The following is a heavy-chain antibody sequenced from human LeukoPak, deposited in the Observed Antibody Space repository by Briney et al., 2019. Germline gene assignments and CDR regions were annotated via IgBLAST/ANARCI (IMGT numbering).Heavy chain of an antibody. Sequence: GGSLRLSVAASTVIFRKYGMGWARQAPGKGLEWVANIAHDGSVKWYVDSVKGRFIISRDNARDSLYLQMNGLRVEDTAIYYCAFFVREPQNWGQGTLVTVSS. CDR3: AFFVREPQN. D-gene: IGHD3-10*02. V-gene: IGHV3-7*01. CDR1: TVIFRKYG. CDR2: IAHDGSVK. J-gene: IGHJ1*01.